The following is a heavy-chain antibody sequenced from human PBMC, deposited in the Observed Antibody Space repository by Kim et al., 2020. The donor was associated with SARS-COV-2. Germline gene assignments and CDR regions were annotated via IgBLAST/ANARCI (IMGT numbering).Heavy chain of an antibody. J-gene: IGHJ5*02. Sequence: ASVKVSCKASGYTFTSYGISWVRQAPGQGLEWMGWICAYNGNTNYAQKLQGRVTMTTDTSTRTAYMELRSLRSDDTAVYYCARDRDAYCGGDCFRGGEDNWFDPWGQVTLVTVSS. CDR1: GYTFTSYG. D-gene: IGHD2-21*02. CDR2: ICAYNGNT. V-gene: IGHV1-18*01. CDR3: ARDRDAYCGGDCFRGGEDNWFDP.